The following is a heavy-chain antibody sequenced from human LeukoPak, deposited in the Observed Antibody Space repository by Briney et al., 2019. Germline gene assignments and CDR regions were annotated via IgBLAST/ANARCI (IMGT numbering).Heavy chain of an antibody. J-gene: IGHJ6*03. D-gene: IGHD3-3*01. CDR3: ARVGYDFWSGYYYYYYMDV. CDR2: IYYSGST. Sequence: PSETLSLTCTVSGGSISSYYWSWIRQPPGKGLEWIGYIYYSGSTNYNPSLKSRVTISVDTSKNQFSLKLSSVTAADTAVYYCARVGYDFWSGYYYYYYMDVWGKGTTVTVSS. V-gene: IGHV4-59*01. CDR1: GGSISSYY.